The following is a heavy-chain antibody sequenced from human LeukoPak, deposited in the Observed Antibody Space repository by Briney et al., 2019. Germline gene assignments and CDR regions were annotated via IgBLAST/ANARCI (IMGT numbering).Heavy chain of an antibody. CDR3: ARSDTTMVRGVITPLGY. CDR1: GYTFTGYY. J-gene: IGHJ4*02. CDR2: INPNSGGT. V-gene: IGHV1-2*02. D-gene: IGHD3-10*01. Sequence: GASVKVSCKASGYTFTGYYMHWARQAPGQGLEWMGWINPNSGGTNHAQKFQGRVTMTRDTSISTAYMELSRLRSDDTAVYYCARSDTTMVRGVITPLGYWGQGTLVTVSS.